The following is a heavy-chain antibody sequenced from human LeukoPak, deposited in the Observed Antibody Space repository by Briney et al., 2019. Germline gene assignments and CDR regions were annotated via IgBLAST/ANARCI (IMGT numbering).Heavy chain of an antibody. J-gene: IGHJ4*02. Sequence: ASVKVSCKASGYTFTSYGISWVRQAPGQGLEWMGWMNPNSGNTGYAQKFQGRVTITRNTSISTAYMELSSLRSEDTAVYYCARSIRAIPNYYFDYWGQGTLVTVSS. CDR1: GYTFTSYG. V-gene: IGHV1-8*03. D-gene: IGHD2-2*01. CDR3: ARSIRAIPNYYFDY. CDR2: MNPNSGNT.